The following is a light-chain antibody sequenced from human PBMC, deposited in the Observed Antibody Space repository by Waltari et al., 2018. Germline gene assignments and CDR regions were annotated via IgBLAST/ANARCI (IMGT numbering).Light chain of an antibody. V-gene: IGKV3-15*01. J-gene: IGKJ2*01. Sequence: EIVMTQSPATLSVSPGERATLSCRASQSVSSNLAWYQQKPSQAPRLLIYGASTRVTGIPARFSGSGSGTEFTLTITSLRSEDFAVYYCQQYDNWPPYTFGQGTKLEIK. CDR1: QSVSSN. CDR3: QQYDNWPPYT. CDR2: GAS.